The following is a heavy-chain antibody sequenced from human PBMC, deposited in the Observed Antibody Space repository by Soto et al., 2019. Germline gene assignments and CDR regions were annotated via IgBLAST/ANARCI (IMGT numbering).Heavy chain of an antibody. CDR1: GYTFTSYA. V-gene: IGHV1-3*01. Sequence: ASVKVSCKASGYTFTSYAMHWVRQAPVQRLEWMGCINAGNGNTKYSQKFQSRVTITRDTSASTAYIELSSLRSEDTAVYYCARGGIAARLVDYWGQGNLVTVS. D-gene: IGHD6-6*01. CDR3: ARGGIAARLVDY. CDR2: INAGNGNT. J-gene: IGHJ4*02.